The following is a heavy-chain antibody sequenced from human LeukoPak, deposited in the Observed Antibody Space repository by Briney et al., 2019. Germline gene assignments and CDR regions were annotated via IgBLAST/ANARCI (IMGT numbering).Heavy chain of an antibody. Sequence: GGSPRLSCAASGFTFGSFSMTWVRQAPGKGLEWVSTISSSGSGTYIYYADSVTGRFTISRDNAKNSLYLQMNSLRAEDTAVYYCARDPGRSGGSCYSDYWGQGTLVTVSS. J-gene: IGHJ4*02. V-gene: IGHV3-21*01. CDR1: GFTFGSFS. CDR3: ARDPGRSGGSCYSDY. CDR2: ISSSGSGTYI. D-gene: IGHD2-15*01.